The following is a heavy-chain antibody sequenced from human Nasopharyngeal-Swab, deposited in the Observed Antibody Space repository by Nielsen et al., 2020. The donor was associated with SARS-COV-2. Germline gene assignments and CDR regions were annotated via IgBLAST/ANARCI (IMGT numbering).Heavy chain of an antibody. CDR3: ARAISAADFDY. J-gene: IGHJ4*02. V-gene: IGHV3-53*01. Sequence: GESLKISCAASGFTVSSNYMSWVRQAPGKGLEWVSVIYSGGSTYYADSVKGRFTISRDNSKNALYLQMNSLRAEDTAVYYCARAISAADFDYWGQGTLVTVSS. CDR1: GFTVSSNY. D-gene: IGHD6-13*01. CDR2: IYSGGST.